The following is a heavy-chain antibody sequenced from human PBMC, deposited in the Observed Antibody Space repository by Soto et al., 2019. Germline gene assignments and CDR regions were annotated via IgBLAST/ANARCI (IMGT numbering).Heavy chain of an antibody. Sequence: PVGSLRLSCAASGFTFSSYNMNWVRQAPGKGLEWVAAIGVSHSHIYYADSMKGRFTISRDDAKNSLYLQMNSLRAEDTAVYYCARFYYDSSGYLPSPYYYYYGMDVWGQGTTVTVS. V-gene: IGHV3-21*01. CDR1: GFTFSSYN. J-gene: IGHJ6*02. CDR2: IGVSHSHI. CDR3: ARFYYDSSGYLPSPYYYYYGMDV. D-gene: IGHD3-22*01.